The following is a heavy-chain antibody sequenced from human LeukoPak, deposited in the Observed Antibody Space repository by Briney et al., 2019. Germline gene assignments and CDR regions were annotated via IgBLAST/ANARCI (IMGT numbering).Heavy chain of an antibody. J-gene: IGHJ4*02. D-gene: IGHD3-22*01. Sequence: SETLSLTCTVSGGSISSSSYYWGWIRQPPGKGLEWIGSIYYSGSTYYNPSLKSRVTISVDTSKNQFSLKLSSVTAADTAVYYCARAQRYYDSSGYPIYYFDYWGQGTLVTVSS. CDR3: ARAQRYYDSSGYPIYYFDY. CDR1: GGSISSSSYY. CDR2: IYYSGST. V-gene: IGHV4-39*07.